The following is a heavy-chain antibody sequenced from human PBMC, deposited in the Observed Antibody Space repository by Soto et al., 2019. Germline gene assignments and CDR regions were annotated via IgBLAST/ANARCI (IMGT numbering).Heavy chain of an antibody. D-gene: IGHD2-15*01. J-gene: IGHJ4*02. CDR1: GGSFSGYY. Sequence: NPSETLSLTCAVYGGSFSGYYWSWIRQPPGKGLEWIGEINHSGSTNYNPSLKSRVTISRDNSKNTLSLQMNSLTAEDTAVYFCAKRRGAGGHFDYWGQGALVTVSS. CDR2: INHSGST. CDR3: AKRRGAGGHFDY. V-gene: IGHV4-34*01.